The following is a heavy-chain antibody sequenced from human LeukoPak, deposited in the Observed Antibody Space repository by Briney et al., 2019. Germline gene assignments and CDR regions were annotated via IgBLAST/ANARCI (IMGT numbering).Heavy chain of an antibody. CDR3: ARLSGSPDY. V-gene: IGHV4-39*01. CDR2: IYYSGST. CDR1: GGSISSSSYS. J-gene: IGHJ4*02. D-gene: IGHD1-26*01. Sequence: SETLSLTCTVSGGSISSSSYSWGWIRQPPGKGLEWIGSIYYSGSTYYNPSLKSRVTISVDTSKNQFSLKLSSVTAADTAVYYCARLSGSPDYWGQGTLVTVSS.